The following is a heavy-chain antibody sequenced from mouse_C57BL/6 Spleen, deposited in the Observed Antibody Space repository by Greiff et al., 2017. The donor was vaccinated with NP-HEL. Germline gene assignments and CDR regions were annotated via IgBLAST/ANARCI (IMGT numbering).Heavy chain of an antibody. Sequence: EVQLVESGGGLVQPGGSLKLSCAASGFTFSDYYMYWVRQTPEKRLEWVAYISNGGGSTYYPDTVKGRFTISRDNAKNTLYLQMSRLKSEDTAMYYCARRGLYYDYGYAMDYWGQGTSVTVSS. V-gene: IGHV5-12*01. J-gene: IGHJ4*01. CDR3: ARRGLYYDYGYAMDY. CDR1: GFTFSDYY. D-gene: IGHD2-4*01. CDR2: ISNGGGST.